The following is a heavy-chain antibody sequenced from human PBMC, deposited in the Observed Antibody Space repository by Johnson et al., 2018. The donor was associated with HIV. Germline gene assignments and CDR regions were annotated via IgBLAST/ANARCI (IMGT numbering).Heavy chain of an antibody. CDR2: IKQDGSEK. V-gene: IGHV3-7*01. D-gene: IGHD6-19*01. J-gene: IGHJ3*02. Sequence: VQLVESGGGLVQPGGSLRLSCAASGFTFDDYAMSWVRQPPGKGLEWVANIKQDGSEKYYVDSVTGRFTISRDNAKNSLYLQMNSLRAEDTAVYYCARYEAVAPGSAFDIWGQGTMVTVSS. CDR1: GFTFDDYA. CDR3: ARYEAVAPGSAFDI.